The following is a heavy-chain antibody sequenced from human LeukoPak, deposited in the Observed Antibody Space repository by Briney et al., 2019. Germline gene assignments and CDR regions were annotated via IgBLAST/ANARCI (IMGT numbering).Heavy chain of an antibody. CDR1: GYNFASHG. V-gene: IGHV1-18*01. CDR3: ARGLMVRGVIYFDY. J-gene: IGHJ4*02. Sequence: ASVKVSCKASGYNFASHGISWVRQAPGQGLEWMGWISAYNGKTYYAQKLQGRVTMTTDTPTSTAYMEVRSLRSDDTAVYYCARGLMVRGVIYFDYWGQGTLVTVSS. D-gene: IGHD3-10*01. CDR2: ISAYNGKT.